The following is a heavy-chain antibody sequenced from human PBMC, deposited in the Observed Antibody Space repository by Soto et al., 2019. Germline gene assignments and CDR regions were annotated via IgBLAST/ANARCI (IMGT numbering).Heavy chain of an antibody. V-gene: IGHV3-48*02. CDR2: ISSSSTI. Sequence: PGGSLRLSCAASGFTFSSYSMNWVRQAPGKGLEWVSYISSSSTIYYADSVKGRFTISRDNAKNSLYLQMNSLRDEDTAVYYFARDLDHLQVSFSYYGMDVWGQGTTVTVSS. CDR3: ARDLDHLQVSFSYYGMDV. CDR1: GFTFSSYS. J-gene: IGHJ6*02. D-gene: IGHD2-15*01.